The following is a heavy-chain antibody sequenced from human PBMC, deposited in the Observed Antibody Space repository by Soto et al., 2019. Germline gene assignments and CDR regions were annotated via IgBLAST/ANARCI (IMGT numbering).Heavy chain of an antibody. CDR1: GYTFTSYG. CDR3: AGGRYGDY. Sequence: QVHLVQSGAEVKKPGASVKVSCKGSGYTFTSYGITWVRQAPGQGLEWMGWISAHNGNTDYAQKLQGRVTVTRDTSASTAYMELRSLRSDVSAVYYCAGGRYGDYWGQGALGTVSS. V-gene: IGHV1-18*01. J-gene: IGHJ4*02. D-gene: IGHD1-1*01. CDR2: ISAHNGNT.